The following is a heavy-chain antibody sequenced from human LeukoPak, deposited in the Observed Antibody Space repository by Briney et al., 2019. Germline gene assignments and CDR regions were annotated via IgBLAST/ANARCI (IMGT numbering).Heavy chain of an antibody. V-gene: IGHV3-48*03. Sequence: GGSLRLSCAASGFTFSSYEMNWVRQAPGKGLAWVSYISSSGSTIYYADSVKGRFTISRDNAKNSLYLQMNSLRAEDTAVYYCARDSESGWSDYWGQGTLVTVSS. J-gene: IGHJ4*02. CDR2: ISSSGSTI. CDR1: GFTFSSYE. CDR3: ARDSESGWSDY. D-gene: IGHD6-19*01.